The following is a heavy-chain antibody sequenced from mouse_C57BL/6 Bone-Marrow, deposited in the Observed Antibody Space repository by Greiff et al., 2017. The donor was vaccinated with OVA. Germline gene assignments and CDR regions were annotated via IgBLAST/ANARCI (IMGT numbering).Heavy chain of an antibody. CDR2: IYPRDGST. V-gene: IGHV1-85*01. CDR3: ARGGAYYSNPFAY. CDR1: GYTFTSYD. D-gene: IGHD2-5*01. J-gene: IGHJ3*01. Sequence: QVQLKQSGPELVKPGASVKLSCKASGYTFTSYDINWVKQRPGQGLEWIGWIYPRDGSTTYNEKFKGKATLTVDTSSSTAYMELHSLTSEDSAVYFRARGGAYYSNPFAYWGQGTLVTVSA.